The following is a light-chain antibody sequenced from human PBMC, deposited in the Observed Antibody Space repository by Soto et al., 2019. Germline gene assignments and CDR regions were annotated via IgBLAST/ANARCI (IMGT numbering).Light chain of an antibody. Sequence: DIQMTQSPSTLSASIGDRVTITCRASQNIYKWLAWYQQKPQKAPKVLIFEAAALETGVSPRFSGSGSGTELTLTISSLQPDDFATYYCQQYERYPLTFGGGTKVE. J-gene: IGKJ4*01. V-gene: IGKV1-5*01. CDR3: QQYERYPLT. CDR1: QNIYKW. CDR2: EAA.